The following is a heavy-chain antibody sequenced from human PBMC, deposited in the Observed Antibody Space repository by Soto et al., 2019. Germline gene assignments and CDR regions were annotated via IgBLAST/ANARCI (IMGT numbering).Heavy chain of an antibody. CDR1: GLIFRTSN. J-gene: IGHJ4*02. Sequence: EALLVESGGGLVQPGGSLRLSCAASGLIFRTSNMNWVRQAPGKGLEWVSFVVVVGPSKRYAESVRGRFDISSDNANDALYLEMTSLRVEDTAVYFCVKGGGYDSFDSWGQGTLVTVSS. CDR3: VKGGGYDSFDS. CDR2: VVVVGPSK. D-gene: IGHD5-12*01. V-gene: IGHV3-48*01.